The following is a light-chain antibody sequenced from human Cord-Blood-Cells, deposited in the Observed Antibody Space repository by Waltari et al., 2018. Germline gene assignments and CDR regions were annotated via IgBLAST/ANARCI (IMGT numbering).Light chain of an antibody. CDR1: QSISSY. CDR2: DAS. Sequence: TQSPSSLSASVGDRVTITCRASQSISSYLNWYQQKPGQAPRLLIYDASNRATGIPARFSGSGSGTDFTLTISSLEPEDFAVYYCQQRSNWPITFGQGTRLEIK. V-gene: IGKV3-11*01. CDR3: QQRSNWPIT. J-gene: IGKJ5*01.